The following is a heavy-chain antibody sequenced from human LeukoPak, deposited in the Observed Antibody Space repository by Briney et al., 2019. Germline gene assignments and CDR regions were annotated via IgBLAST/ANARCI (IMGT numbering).Heavy chain of an antibody. CDR1: GFTFSSYA. V-gene: IGHV3-23*01. CDR3: AKDQDFWSGYSHDY. J-gene: IGHJ4*02. CDR2: ISGSGGST. D-gene: IGHD3-3*01. Sequence: GGSLRLSCAASGFTFSSYAMSWVRQAPGKGLEWVSAISGSGGSTYYADSVKGRFTISRDNSKNTLYLQMNSLRAEDTAVYYCAKDQDFWSGYSHDYWGQGTLVTVSS.